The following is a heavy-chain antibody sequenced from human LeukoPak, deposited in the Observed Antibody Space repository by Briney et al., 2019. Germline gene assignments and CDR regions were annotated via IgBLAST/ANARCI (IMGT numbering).Heavy chain of an antibody. CDR1: GGSFSGYY. Sequence: SETLSLTCAVYGGSFSGYYWSWIRQPPGKGLEWIGEINHSGSTNYNPSFKSRVTISVDTSKNQFSLKLSSVTAADTAVYYCARDRYYYDSSGFDYWGQGTLVTVSS. D-gene: IGHD3-22*01. CDR3: ARDRYYYDSSGFDY. CDR2: INHSGST. J-gene: IGHJ4*02. V-gene: IGHV4-34*01.